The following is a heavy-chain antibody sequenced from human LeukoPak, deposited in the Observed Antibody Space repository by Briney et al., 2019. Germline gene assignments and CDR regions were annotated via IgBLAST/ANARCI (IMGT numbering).Heavy chain of an antibody. CDR1: GFTFDDYA. V-gene: IGHV3-9*01. CDR3: ASGKHYYDSSGYYAFDI. CDR2: ISWNSGSI. D-gene: IGHD3-22*01. J-gene: IGHJ3*02. Sequence: GGSLRLSCAASGFTFDDYAMHWVRQAPGKGLEWVSGISWNSGSIGYADSVKGRFTISRDNAKNSLYLQMNSLRAEDTAVYYCASGKHYYDSSGYYAFDIWGQGTMVTVSS.